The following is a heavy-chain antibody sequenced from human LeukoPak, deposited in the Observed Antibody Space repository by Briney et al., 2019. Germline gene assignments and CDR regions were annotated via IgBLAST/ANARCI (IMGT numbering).Heavy chain of an antibody. V-gene: IGHV1-2*02. J-gene: IGHJ4*02. D-gene: IGHD5-18*01. CDR1: AYTFTAYY. CDR2: INPNTGCT. Sequence: GASVKVSCKASAYTFTAYYIHWVRQAPGQGLEYMGWINPNTGCTHYAQQFQGRVTMTRDTPISTAYMELTRLRSDDTAVYFCAREGYRYGLDYWGQGTLVTFSS. CDR3: AREGYRYGLDY.